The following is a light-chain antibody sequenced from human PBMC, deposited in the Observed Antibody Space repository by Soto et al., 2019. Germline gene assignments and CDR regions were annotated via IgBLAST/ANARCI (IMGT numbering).Light chain of an antibody. CDR3: AAWDDGLKGVV. J-gene: IGLJ2*01. Sequence: QSVLTQSPSASGTPGQRVSISCSGSSSNIGNNIVNWYQQLPGTAPKLLIYGNNQRPSGVPDQFSGSKSGTSASLAISGLQSEDEADYYCAAWDDGLKGVVFGGGTKLTVL. V-gene: IGLV1-44*01. CDR1: SSNIGNNI. CDR2: GNN.